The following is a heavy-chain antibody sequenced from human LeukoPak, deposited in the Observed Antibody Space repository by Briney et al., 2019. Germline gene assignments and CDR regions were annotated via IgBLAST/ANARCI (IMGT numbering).Heavy chain of an antibody. Sequence: KASETLSLTCTVSGGSISSSSYYWGWIRQPPGKGLEWIGSIYYSGSTYYNPSLKSRVTISVDTSKNQFSLKLCSVTAADTAVYYCARGGFEREGAPNWFDPWGQGTLVTVSS. V-gene: IGHV4-39*07. CDR2: IYYSGST. J-gene: IGHJ5*02. CDR1: GGSISSSSYY. D-gene: IGHD3-10*01. CDR3: ARGGFEREGAPNWFDP.